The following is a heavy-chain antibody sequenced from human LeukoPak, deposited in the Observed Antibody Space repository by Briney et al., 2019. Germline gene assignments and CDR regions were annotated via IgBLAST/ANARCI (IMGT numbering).Heavy chain of an antibody. J-gene: IGHJ5*02. CDR3: AREISNGNWFDP. CDR2: INPNSGGT. CDR1: GYTFTGYY. V-gene: IGHV1-2*02. Sequence: ASVKVSCKASGYTFTGYYMHGVRQAPGQGLEWMGWINPNSGGTNYAQKFQGRVTMTRDTSISTAYMELSRLRSDDTAVYYCAREISNGNWFDPWGQGTLVTVSS. D-gene: IGHD4-11*01.